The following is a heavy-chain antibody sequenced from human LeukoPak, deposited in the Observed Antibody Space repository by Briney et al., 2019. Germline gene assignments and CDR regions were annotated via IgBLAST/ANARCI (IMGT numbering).Heavy chain of an antibody. V-gene: IGHV3-53*01. CDR2: IYSGGST. CDR3: ARDKIAQWLFDY. J-gene: IGHJ4*02. D-gene: IGHD6-19*01. Sequence: GGSLRLSCAASGFTVSSNYMSWVRQAPGKGLEWVSVIYSGGSTYYADSVKGRFTISRDNAKNSLYLQMNSLRAEDTAVYYCARDKIAQWLFDYWGQGTLVTVSS. CDR1: GFTVSSNY.